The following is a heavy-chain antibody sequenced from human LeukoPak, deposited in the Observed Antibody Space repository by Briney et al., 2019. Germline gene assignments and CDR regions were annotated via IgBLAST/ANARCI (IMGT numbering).Heavy chain of an antibody. CDR1: GFTFSSYW. J-gene: IGHJ6*03. D-gene: IGHD3-10*01. V-gene: IGHV3-7*03. Sequence: GGSLRLSCAASGFTFSSYWMSWVRQAPGKGLEWVANIKKDGSEKYYVDSVKGRFTISRDNAKNSLYLQMNSLRAEDTALYYCARDQWDTMVRGVIYYYYYYMDVWGKGTTVTVSS. CDR3: ARDQWDTMVRGVIYYYYYYMDV. CDR2: IKKDGSEK.